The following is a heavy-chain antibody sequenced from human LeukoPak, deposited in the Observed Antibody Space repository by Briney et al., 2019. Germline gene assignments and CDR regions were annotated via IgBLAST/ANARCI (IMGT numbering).Heavy chain of an antibody. J-gene: IGHJ4*02. D-gene: IGHD2-15*01. CDR3: AKDIDPRYCSGGSCAELGY. V-gene: IGHV3-43*02. Sequence: GGSLRLFCAASGFTFDDYAMHWVRQAPGKGLEWVSLISGDGGSTYYADSVKGRFTISRDNSKNSLYLQMNSLRTEDTALYYCAKDIDPRYCSGGSCAELGYWGQGTLVTVSS. CDR1: GFTFDDYA. CDR2: ISGDGGST.